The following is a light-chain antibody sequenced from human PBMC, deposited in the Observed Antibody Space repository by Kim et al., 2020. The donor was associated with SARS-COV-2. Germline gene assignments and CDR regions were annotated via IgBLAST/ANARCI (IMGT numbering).Light chain of an antibody. CDR3: CSYTGTDPSKV. CDR2: AVS. V-gene: IGLV2-11*01. Sequence: QSALTQPRSVSGSPGQSVTISCTGTSSDVGGYNYVSWYQPHPGKAPKLMIYAVSKRPSGVPDRFSGAKSGNTASLTFSGLQAEDEADYYCCSYTGTDPSKVFGKGTKVTVL. J-gene: IGLJ1*01. CDR1: SSDVGGYNY.